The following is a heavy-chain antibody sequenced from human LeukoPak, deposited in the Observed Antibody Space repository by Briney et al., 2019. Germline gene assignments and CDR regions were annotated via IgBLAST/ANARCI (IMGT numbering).Heavy chain of an antibody. CDR2: ISYDGSNK. J-gene: IGHJ4*02. CDR3: ARSGRYFDWLLSPD. D-gene: IGHD3-9*01. V-gene: IGHV3-30-3*01. CDR1: GLTFSTYA. Sequence: PGGSLRLSCAASGLTFSTYAMHWVRQAPGKGLEWVAVISYDGSNKYYADSVKGRFTISRDNSKNTLYLQMNSLRTEDTAVYYCARSGRYFDWLLSPDWGQVTLVTVSS.